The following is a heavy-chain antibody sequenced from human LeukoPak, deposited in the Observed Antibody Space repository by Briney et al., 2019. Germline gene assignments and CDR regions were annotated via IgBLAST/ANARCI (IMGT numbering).Heavy chain of an antibody. CDR1: GGSISSGGYY. J-gene: IGHJ4*02. CDR3: ARDLYSSSWSGPVDYFGY. V-gene: IGHV4-30-2*01. D-gene: IGHD6-13*01. Sequence: PSETLSLTCTVSGGSISSGGYYWSWIRQPPGKGLEWIGYIYHSGSTYYNPSLKSRVTISVDRSKNQFSLKLSSVTAADTAVYYCARDLYSSSWSGPVDYFGYWGQGTLVTVSS. CDR2: IYHSGST.